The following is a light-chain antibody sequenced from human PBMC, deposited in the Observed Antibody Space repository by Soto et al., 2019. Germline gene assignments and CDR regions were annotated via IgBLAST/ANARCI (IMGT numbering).Light chain of an antibody. V-gene: IGKV3-20*01. CDR2: GAS. J-gene: IGKJ4*01. CDR1: QSVNDKY. Sequence: EIVLSQSPCTLSLSPGERATLSCRASQSVNDKYLAWYQQKRGQAPRLLIYGASSRATGVPDRFSGSGSGTDFTLTISRLEPEDFAVYYCQQFSSYPLTFGGGTKVAIK. CDR3: QQFSSYPLT.